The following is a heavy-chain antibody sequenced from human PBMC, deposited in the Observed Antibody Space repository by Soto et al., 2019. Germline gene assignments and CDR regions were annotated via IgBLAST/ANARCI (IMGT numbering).Heavy chain of an antibody. Sequence: GAAVKVSCKASGYTFTDYHIHWVRQAPGQGPEWMGWINPNSGDTKYIKKFQGRVTMTRDTSISTAYMELSGLKSDDTAIYYCARGLDCSGNSCYTRVYYGMDVWGQGTTVTVSS. CDR2: INPNSGDT. J-gene: IGHJ6*02. V-gene: IGHV1-2*02. CDR3: ARGLDCSGNSCYTRVYYGMDV. CDR1: GYTFTDYH. D-gene: IGHD2-2*02.